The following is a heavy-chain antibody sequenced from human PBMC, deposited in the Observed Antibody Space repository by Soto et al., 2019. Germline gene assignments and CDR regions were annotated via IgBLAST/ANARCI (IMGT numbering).Heavy chain of an antibody. CDR2: MNMDGSRT. CDR3: VRGDGDRYDGHGYLGRH. V-gene: IGHV3-74*01. CDR1: GFTFSIYW. D-gene: IGHD2-21*01. J-gene: IGHJ4*02. Sequence: EVQLVESGGGLVQPGGSLRLSCAASGFTFSIYWMHWVRQAPGKGLVWVSRMNMDGSRTSYADFAKGRCTISRDDAKSTVYLQMSNLRAEDTAVYYCVRGDGDRYDGHGYLGRHWGQGTLVTVSS.